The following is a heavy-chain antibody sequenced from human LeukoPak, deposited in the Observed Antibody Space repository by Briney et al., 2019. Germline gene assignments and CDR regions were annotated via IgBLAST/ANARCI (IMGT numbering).Heavy chain of an antibody. CDR3: AKDGDGFYFDY. J-gene: IGHJ4*02. Sequence: GGSLRLSCAASGFTFSSYGMHWVRQAPGKGLEWVASIRCDGSNKYYADSVKGRITISRDNSKNTLYLQMNSLRAEDTAVYYCAKDGDGFYFDYWGQGTLVTVSS. V-gene: IGHV3-30*02. CDR1: GFTFSSYG. D-gene: IGHD7-27*01. CDR2: IRCDGSNK.